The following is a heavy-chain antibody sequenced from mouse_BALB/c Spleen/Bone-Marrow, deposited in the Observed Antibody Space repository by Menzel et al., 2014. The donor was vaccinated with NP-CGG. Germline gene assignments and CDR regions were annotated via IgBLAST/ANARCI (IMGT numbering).Heavy chain of an antibody. Sequence: VQLQQSGGGLVKPGGSLKLSCAASGFTFSSYNMSWVRQTPEKRLEWVASISSGGSYTYYPDSVKGRFTISRDNAKNTLYLQMSSLESEDTAMYYCARSEGGRRGLFDYLGQGTTLTASS. CDR1: GFTFSSYN. J-gene: IGHJ2*01. V-gene: IGHV5-6*01. CDR3: ARSEGGRRGLFDY. CDR2: ISSGGSYT.